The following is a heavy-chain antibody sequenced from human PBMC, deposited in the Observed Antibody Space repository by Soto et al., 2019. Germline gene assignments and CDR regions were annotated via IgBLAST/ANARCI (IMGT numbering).Heavy chain of an antibody. CDR2: ISGSGGST. CDR3: AKDPSAYGSGSYVMGDAFDI. CDR1: GFTFSIYA. D-gene: IGHD3-10*01. J-gene: IGHJ3*02. V-gene: IGHV3-23*01. Sequence: PGGSLRLSCAASGFTFSIYAMSWVRQAPGKGLEWVSAISGSGGSTYYADSVKGRFTISRDNSKNTLYLQMNSLRAEDTAVYYCAKDPSAYGSGSYVMGDAFDIWGQGTMVTVSS.